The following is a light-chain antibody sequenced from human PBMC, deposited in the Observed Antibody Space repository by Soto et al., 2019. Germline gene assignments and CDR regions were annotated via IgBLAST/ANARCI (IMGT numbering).Light chain of an antibody. V-gene: IGKV4-1*01. CDR2: WAS. Sequence: DIVMTQFAASLAVSLGDRATINCKSSQSVLYSSNNKNDLAWYQQKPGQPPKLLIYWASTRKSEVPDRFSGSGSGTDFTLTISSLQAEDVAVYYCQQYYSTPLTFGGVTKVDIK. CDR1: QSVLYSSNNKND. CDR3: QQYYSTPLT. J-gene: IGKJ4*01.